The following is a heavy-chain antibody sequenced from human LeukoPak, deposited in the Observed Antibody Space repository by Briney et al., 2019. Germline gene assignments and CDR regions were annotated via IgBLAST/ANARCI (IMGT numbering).Heavy chain of an antibody. J-gene: IGHJ4*02. CDR1: GITFTNYA. CDR3: AKADYDFWSASTHFDY. V-gene: IGHV3-23*01. Sequence: GGSLRLSCAASGITFTNYAMSWVRQAPGKGLEWVSHVTGRDGSRYYADSVKGRFTISRDNSKNTLYLQMNRLRAEDTAVYYCAKADYDFWSASTHFDYWGQGALVTVSS. D-gene: IGHD3-3*01. CDR2: VTGRDGSR.